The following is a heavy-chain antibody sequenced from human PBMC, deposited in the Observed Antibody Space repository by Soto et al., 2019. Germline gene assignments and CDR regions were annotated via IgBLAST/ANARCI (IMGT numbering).Heavy chain of an antibody. J-gene: IGHJ5*02. CDR1: GGTFSSYT. CDR2: IIPILGIA. CDR3: ASSLRGGNWFDP. D-gene: IGHD3-10*01. V-gene: IGHV1-69*02. Sequence: QVQLVQSGAEVKKPGSSVKVSCKASGGTFSSYTISWVRQAPGQGLEWMGRIIPILGIANYAQKFQGRVTITADKSPSTAYMELSSLRSEDTAVYYCASSLRGGNWFDPWGQGTLVTVSS.